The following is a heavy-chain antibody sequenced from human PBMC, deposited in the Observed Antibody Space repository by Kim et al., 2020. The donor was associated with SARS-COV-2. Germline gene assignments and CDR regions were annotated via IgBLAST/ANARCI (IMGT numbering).Heavy chain of an antibody. V-gene: IGHV1-18*04. CDR3: ARVLPSYYDSSGYYFEDV. J-gene: IGHJ6*02. CDR1: GYTSTSYG. CDR2: ISAYNGNT. D-gene: IGHD3-22*01. Sequence: ASVKVSCKASGYTSTSYGISWVRQAPGQGLEWMGWISAYNGNTNYAQKLQGRVTMTTDTSTSTAYMELRSLRSDDTAVYYCARVLPSYYDSSGYYFEDVWGQGTTVTVSS.